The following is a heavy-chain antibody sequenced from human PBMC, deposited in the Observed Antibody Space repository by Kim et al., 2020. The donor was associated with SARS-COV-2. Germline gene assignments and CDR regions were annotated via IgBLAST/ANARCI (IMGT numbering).Heavy chain of an antibody. D-gene: IGHD1-20*01. CDR3: ARVRYNWNDAGYYFDY. CDR1: GGSISSGGYS. CDR2: IYHSGST. J-gene: IGHJ4*02. Sequence: SETLSLTCAVSGGSISSGGYSWSWIRQPPGKGLEWIGYIYHSGSTYYNPSLKSRVTISVDRSKNQFSLKLSSVTAADTAVYYCARVRYNWNDAGYYFDYWGQGTLVTVSS. V-gene: IGHV4-30-2*01.